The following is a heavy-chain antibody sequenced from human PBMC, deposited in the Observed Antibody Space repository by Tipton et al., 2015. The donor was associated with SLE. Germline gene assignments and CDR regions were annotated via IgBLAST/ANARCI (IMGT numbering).Heavy chain of an antibody. CDR2: IRQKAKSYTT. V-gene: IGHV3-72*01. CDR1: GFTFSDHY. D-gene: IGHD5-24*01. Sequence: SLRLSCAASGFTFSDHYMDWVRQAPGTGLEWVGRIRQKAKSYTTEYAASVKGRFTISRDDSKSIAYLQMNSLKTEDTAVYYCGAVESSDYWGQGTLVTVSS. CDR3: GAVESSDY. J-gene: IGHJ4*02.